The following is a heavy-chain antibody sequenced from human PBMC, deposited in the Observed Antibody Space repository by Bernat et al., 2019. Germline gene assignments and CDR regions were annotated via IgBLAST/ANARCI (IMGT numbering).Heavy chain of an antibody. Sequence: EVQLLESGGALVQPGGSLRLSCAASGFTFNNYAMSWVRQAPGKGLEWGSAITGSGGNTYYADSVKGRFTVSRDNSKNTLFLKMTSLRAEDTAVYYCAKTTVVTGSHFDYWGQGTLVTVS. CDR1: GFTFNNYA. CDR3: AKTTVVTGSHFDY. D-gene: IGHD1-1*01. J-gene: IGHJ4*02. V-gene: IGHV3-23*01. CDR2: ITGSGGNT.